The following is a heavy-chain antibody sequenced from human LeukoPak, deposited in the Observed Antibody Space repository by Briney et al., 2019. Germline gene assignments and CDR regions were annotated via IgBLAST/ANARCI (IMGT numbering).Heavy chain of an antibody. Sequence: GGSLRLSCAASGFTFDDYAMHWVRQAPGKGLEWVSGISWNSGSIGYADSVKGRFTISRDNAKNSLYLQMNSLRAEDMALYYCARNSAPDAFDIWGQGTMVTVPS. D-gene: IGHD6-6*01. J-gene: IGHJ3*02. CDR1: GFTFDDYA. CDR2: ISWNSGSI. V-gene: IGHV3-9*03. CDR3: ARNSAPDAFDI.